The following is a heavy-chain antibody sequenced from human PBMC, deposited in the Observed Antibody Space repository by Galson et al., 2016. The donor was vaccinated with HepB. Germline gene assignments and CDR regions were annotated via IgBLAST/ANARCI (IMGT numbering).Heavy chain of an antibody. V-gene: IGHV3-53*01. D-gene: IGHD2-15*01. CDR3: AARLGYCRGGTCFGRY. Sequence: SLRLSCAVSGFSVSDNYMSWVRQAPGKGLEWVSLIYSDGRTHHAESVKGRFTISRDNTKNTVYLQMNSLRVEDSASYYCAARLGYCRGGTCFGRYWGQGSLVIVS. CDR1: GFSVSDNY. J-gene: IGHJ1*01. CDR2: IYSDGRT.